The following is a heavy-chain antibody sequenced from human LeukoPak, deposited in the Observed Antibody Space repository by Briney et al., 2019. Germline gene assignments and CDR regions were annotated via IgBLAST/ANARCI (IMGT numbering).Heavy chain of an antibody. CDR2: ISGSSSYI. J-gene: IGHJ4*02. CDR1: GFTFSSYA. CDR3: ASGYSYGYLHY. V-gene: IGHV3-21*01. Sequence: GGSLRLSCAASGFTFSSYAMSWVRQAPGKGLEWISAISGSSSYIYYGDSVKGRFTISRDNAKNSLYLQMNSLRAEDTAVYYCASGYSYGYLHYWGQGTLVTVSS. D-gene: IGHD5-18*01.